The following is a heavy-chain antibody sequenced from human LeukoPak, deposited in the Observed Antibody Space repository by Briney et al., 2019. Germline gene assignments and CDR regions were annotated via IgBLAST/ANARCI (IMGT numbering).Heavy chain of an antibody. CDR2: ISGSGGST. Sequence: GGSLRLSCAASGFTFSSYAMSWVRQAPGKGLEWVSAISGSGGSTYYADSVKGRFTISRDNSKNTLYLQMNSLRAEDTAVYYCARGWSEVEDYFDYWGQGTLVTVSS. V-gene: IGHV3-23*01. CDR1: GFTFSSYA. CDR3: ARGWSEVEDYFDY. D-gene: IGHD2-15*01. J-gene: IGHJ4*02.